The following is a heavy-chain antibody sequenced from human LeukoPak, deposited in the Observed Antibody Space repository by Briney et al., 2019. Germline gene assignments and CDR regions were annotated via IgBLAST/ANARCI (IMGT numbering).Heavy chain of an antibody. CDR1: GGTFSSYA. D-gene: IGHD2-2*01. V-gene: IGHV1-69*13. Sequence: SVKVSWKDSGGTFSSYAISWVRQAPGQGLEWMGGIIPIFGTANYAQKFQGRLTITADESTSTAYMELSSLRSEDTAVDYCARSYEGEYQLSLSDVWGQRTTVTVCS. CDR3: ARSYEGEYQLSLSDV. J-gene: IGHJ6*02. CDR2: IIPIFGTA.